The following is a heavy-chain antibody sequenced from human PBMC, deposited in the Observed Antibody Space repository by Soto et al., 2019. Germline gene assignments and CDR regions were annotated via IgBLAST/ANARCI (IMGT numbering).Heavy chain of an antibody. CDR3: ARDLVSEDNWNYGWFDP. J-gene: IGHJ5*02. Sequence: QVQLVQSGAEVKKPGSSVKVSCKASGGTFSSYAISWVRQAPVQGLEWMGGIIPIFGTANYAQKFQGRVTITADESTSTAYMELSSLRSEDTAVYYCARDLVSEDNWNYGWFDPWGQGTLVTVSS. D-gene: IGHD1-7*01. CDR2: IIPIFGTA. V-gene: IGHV1-69*19. CDR1: GGTFSSYA.